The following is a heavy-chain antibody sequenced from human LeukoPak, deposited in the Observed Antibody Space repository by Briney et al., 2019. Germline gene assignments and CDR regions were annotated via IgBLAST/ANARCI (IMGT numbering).Heavy chain of an antibody. V-gene: IGHV1-18*01. J-gene: IGHJ4*02. CDR1: SYTFTRYG. D-gene: IGHD1-26*01. Sequence: ASVKVSCKASSYTFTRYGISWVRQAPGQGLEWMGWISGSNGNTKYAQKLQGRVTMTTDTSTSTAYMELRSLRSDDTAVYYCARDSGIYGYWGQGTLVTVSS. CDR2: ISGSNGNT. CDR3: ARDSGIYGY.